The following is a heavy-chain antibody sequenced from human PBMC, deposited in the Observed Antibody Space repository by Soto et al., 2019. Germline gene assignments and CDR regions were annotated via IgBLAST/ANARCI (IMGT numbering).Heavy chain of an antibody. V-gene: IGHV4-59*08. J-gene: IGHJ4*02. CDR3: ARLRYFDWLFLYY. CDR2: IYYSGST. CDR1: GGSISSYY. Sequence: SETLSLTCTVSGGSISSYYWSWIRQPPGKGLEWIGYIYYSGSTNYNPSLKSRVTISVDTSKNQFSLKLSSVTAADTAVYYCARLRYFDWLFLYYWGQGTLVTVSS. D-gene: IGHD3-9*01.